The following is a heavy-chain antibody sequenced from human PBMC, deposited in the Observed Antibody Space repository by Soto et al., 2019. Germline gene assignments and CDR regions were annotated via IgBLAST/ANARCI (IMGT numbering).Heavy chain of an antibody. Sequence: ASVKVSCKASGYTFTSYGISWVRQAPGQGLEWMGWISAYNGNTNYAQKLQGRVTMTTGTSTSTAYMELRSLRSDDTAVYYCARLGDSSGTDAFDIWGQGTMVTVSS. CDR1: GYTFTSYG. J-gene: IGHJ3*02. CDR2: ISAYNGNT. V-gene: IGHV1-18*01. CDR3: ARLGDSSGTDAFDI. D-gene: IGHD3-22*01.